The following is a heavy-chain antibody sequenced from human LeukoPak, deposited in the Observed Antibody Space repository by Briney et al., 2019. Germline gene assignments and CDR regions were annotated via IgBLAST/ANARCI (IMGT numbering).Heavy chain of an antibody. CDR2: IIPIFGTA. Sequence: SVKVSCKASGGTFSSYAISWVRQAPGQGLEWMGGIIPIFGTANYAQKFQGRVTITADKSTSTAYMELSSLRSEDTAVYCCARVPGGTHYYYYGMDVWGQGTTVTVSS. J-gene: IGHJ6*02. V-gene: IGHV1-69*06. D-gene: IGHD1-14*01. CDR1: GGTFSSYA. CDR3: ARVPGGTHYYYYGMDV.